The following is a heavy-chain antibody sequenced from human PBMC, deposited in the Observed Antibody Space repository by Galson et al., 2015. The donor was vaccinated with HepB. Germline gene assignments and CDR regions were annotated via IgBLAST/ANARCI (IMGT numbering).Heavy chain of an antibody. CDR3: AKATWHIVAISKLNLDY. CDR2: ISGTGRNT. D-gene: IGHD2-21*01. V-gene: IGHV3-23*01. Sequence: SLRLSCAASGFTFNSYAMYWVRQAPGKGLEWVSAISGTGRNTYYADSVRGRFTISRDDSKNTLYLQMSSLRAEDTAVYYCAKATWHIVAISKLNLDYWGQGTLVTVSS. J-gene: IGHJ4*02. CDR1: GFTFNSYA.